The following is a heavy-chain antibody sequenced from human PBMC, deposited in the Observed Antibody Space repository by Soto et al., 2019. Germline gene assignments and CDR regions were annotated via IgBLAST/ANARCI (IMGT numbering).Heavy chain of an antibody. V-gene: IGHV4-59*12. CDR2: IYYSGST. Sequence: PSETLSLTCTVSGGSISSYYWCWIRQPPGKGLEWIGYIYYSGSTNYNPSLKSRVTILVDRSKNQFSLKLSSVTAADTAVYYCARGEVVALGYWGQGTLVTVSS. CDR3: ARGEVVALGY. J-gene: IGHJ4*02. CDR1: GGSISSYY. D-gene: IGHD2-15*01.